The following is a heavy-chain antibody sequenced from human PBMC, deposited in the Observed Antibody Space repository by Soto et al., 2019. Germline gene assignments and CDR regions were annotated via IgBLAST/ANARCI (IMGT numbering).Heavy chain of an antibody. CDR3: ARALRGVVVVAAREMDV. D-gene: IGHD2-15*01. CDR2: IYYTGST. CDR1: GGAISSDY. V-gene: IGHV4-59*01. Sequence: QVQLQESGPGLVKPSETLSLTCSVSGGAISSDYWSWIRQPPGKGLEWIGYIYYTGSTNYNPSLKSRVTISVDTSMSQFPLNLRSVTAADPAVYYCARALRGVVVVAAREMDVWGQGTTVTVYS. J-gene: IGHJ6*02.